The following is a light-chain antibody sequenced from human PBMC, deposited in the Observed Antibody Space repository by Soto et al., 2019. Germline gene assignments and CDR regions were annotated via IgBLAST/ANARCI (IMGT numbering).Light chain of an antibody. Sequence: DLTMPHWPSTVYEYVGDRVNITCRASQSISSWLAWYQQKPGKAPKLLIYKASSLESGVPSRFSGSGSGTEFTLTISSLQPDDFATYYCQQYNSYSRPFGQGAKVDIK. CDR1: QSISSW. CDR3: QQYNSYSRP. J-gene: IGKJ1*01. CDR2: KAS. V-gene: IGKV1-5*03.